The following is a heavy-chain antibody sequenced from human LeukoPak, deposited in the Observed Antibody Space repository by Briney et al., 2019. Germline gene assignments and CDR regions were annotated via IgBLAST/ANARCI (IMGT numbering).Heavy chain of an antibody. V-gene: IGHV4-34*01. CDR3: ARGGSKGYQLLWPHWFDP. Sequence: SGTLSLTCAVYGGSFSGYYWSWIRQPPGKGLEWIGEINHSGSTNYNPSLKSRVTISVDTSKNQFFLKLGSVTAADTAVYYCARGGSKGYQLLWPHWFDPWGQGTLVTVSS. CDR2: INHSGST. CDR1: GGSFSGYY. J-gene: IGHJ5*02. D-gene: IGHD2-2*01.